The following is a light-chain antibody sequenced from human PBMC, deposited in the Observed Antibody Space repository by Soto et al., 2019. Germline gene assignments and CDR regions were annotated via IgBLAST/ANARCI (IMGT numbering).Light chain of an antibody. V-gene: IGKV3-20*01. CDR1: QNIGRN. J-gene: IGKJ1*01. Sequence: EIVMTQSPATLSVSPGERATLSWRASQNIGRNLAWYQQKPGQGPRLLIYGASSRATGTPDRFSGSGSGTDFTLTINRLEPEDFALYYCQQYGSSPPTFGQGTKVDIK. CDR3: QQYGSSPPT. CDR2: GAS.